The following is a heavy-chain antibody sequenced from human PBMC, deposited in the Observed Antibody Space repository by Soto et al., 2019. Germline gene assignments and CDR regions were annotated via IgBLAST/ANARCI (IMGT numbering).Heavy chain of an antibody. D-gene: IGHD2-2*01. V-gene: IGHV1-18*04. CDR1: GYTFTSYG. Sequence: ASVKVSCKASGYTFTSYGISWVRQAPGQGLEWMGWISAYNGNTNYAQKLQGRVTMTTDTSTSTAYMELRSLRSDDTAVYYCARAGYCSSTSCYGGMYVWGQGTTVTVSS. CDR3: ARAGYCSSTSCYGGMYV. CDR2: ISAYNGNT. J-gene: IGHJ6*02.